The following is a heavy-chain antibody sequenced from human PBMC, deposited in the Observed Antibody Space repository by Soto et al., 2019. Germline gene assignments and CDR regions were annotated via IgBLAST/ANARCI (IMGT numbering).Heavy chain of an antibody. Sequence: SVKVSCKASGYTFTDYAIHWVRQAPGQRLEWMGWIAPGNGNTKYSQNFQGRVTITRDTSATTAYMELSSLRSEDTAVYYCAKGSRMWTPDYWGQGTLVTVSS. V-gene: IGHV1-3*01. D-gene: IGHD2-21*01. J-gene: IGHJ4*02. CDR2: IAPGNGNT. CDR3: AKGSRMWTPDY. CDR1: GYTFTDYA.